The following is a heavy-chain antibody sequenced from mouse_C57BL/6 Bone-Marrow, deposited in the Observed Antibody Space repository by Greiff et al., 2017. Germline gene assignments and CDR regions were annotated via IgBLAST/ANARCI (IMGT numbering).Heavy chain of an antibody. V-gene: IGHV1-69*01. CDR1: GYTFTSYW. Sequence: QVQLQQPGAELVMPGASVKLSCKASGYTFTSYWMHWVKQRPGQGLEWIGEIDPFDSYTNYNQKFKGKSTLTVDKSSSTAYMQLSSLTSEDSAVYYCARRGFITTVVATGENAMDYWGQGTSVTVSS. D-gene: IGHD1-1*01. J-gene: IGHJ4*01. CDR3: ARRGFITTVVATGENAMDY. CDR2: IDPFDSYT.